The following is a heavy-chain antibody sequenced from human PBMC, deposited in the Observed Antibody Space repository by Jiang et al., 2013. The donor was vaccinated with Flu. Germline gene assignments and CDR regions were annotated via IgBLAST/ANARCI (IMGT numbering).Heavy chain of an antibody. CDR3: ARATITIFGVVIMDWFDP. J-gene: IGHJ5*02. Sequence: GAEVKKPGASVKVSCKASGYTFTSYGISWVRQAPGQGLEWMGWISAYNGNTNYAQKLQGRVTMTTDTSTSTAYMELRSLRSDDTAVYYCARATITIFGVVIMDWFDPWGQGNPGHRLL. CDR2: ISAYNGNT. CDR1: GYTFTSYG. V-gene: IGHV1-18*01. D-gene: IGHD3-3*01.